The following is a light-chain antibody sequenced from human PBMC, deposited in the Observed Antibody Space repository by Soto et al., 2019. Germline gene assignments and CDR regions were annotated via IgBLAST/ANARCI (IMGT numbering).Light chain of an antibody. V-gene: IGKV3-11*01. CDR2: DAS. Sequence: EIVLTQSPATLSFYPGERATLPCRASQSVTSYLAWYQQKPGEAPRLLLYDASTRAAAIPPRFSGSGSGTYFTLTISRLAPEDVAVYYCQHRSTWPYTFGQGTKLEIQ. J-gene: IGKJ2*01. CDR3: QHRSTWPYT. CDR1: QSVTSY.